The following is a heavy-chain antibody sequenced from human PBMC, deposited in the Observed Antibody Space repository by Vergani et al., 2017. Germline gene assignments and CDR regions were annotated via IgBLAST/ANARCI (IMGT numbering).Heavy chain of an antibody. J-gene: IGHJ4*02. V-gene: IGHV4-38-2*02. CDR1: NYSISRGYF. D-gene: IGHD2-2*01. Sequence: QVQLQESGPGLVKPSETLSLTCTVSNYSISRGYFWGWIRRPPGKGLEWIASFHHTGMTYNNPSLKSRVTISVDTSKNLISLKLNSVTAADTAMYYCARMGGYXEGDAFRIGYFDSWGPGILVTVSS. CDR3: ARMGGYXEGDAFRIGYFDS. CDR2: FHHTGMT.